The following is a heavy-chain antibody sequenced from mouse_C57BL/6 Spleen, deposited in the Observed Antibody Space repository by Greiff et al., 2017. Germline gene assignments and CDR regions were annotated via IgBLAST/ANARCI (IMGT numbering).Heavy chain of an antibody. Sequence: EVQLQQSGPELVKPGASVKIPCKASGYTFTDYNMDWVKQSHGKSLEWIGDINPNNGGTIYNQKFKGKATLTVDKSSSTAYMELRSLTSEDTAVYYCARRDYGNYEFAYWGQGTLVTVSA. CDR1: GYTFTDYN. D-gene: IGHD2-1*01. CDR2: INPNNGGT. V-gene: IGHV1-18*01. CDR3: ARRDYGNYEFAY. J-gene: IGHJ3*01.